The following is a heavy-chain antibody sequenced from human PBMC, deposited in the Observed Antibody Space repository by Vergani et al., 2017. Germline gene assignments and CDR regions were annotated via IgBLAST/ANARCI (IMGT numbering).Heavy chain of an antibody. CDR3: AGDTHSWQRADR. CDR1: GVSVTDYN. V-gene: IGHV4-59*02. Sequence: QAQLQESGPGLVKPSETLSLTCHVFGVSVTDYNCNWIRQAPGPGLEWIGSLSTTGGATHASHNPSLKRRVSISVDTSKSQFSLRLTSVTSADSAIYYCAGDTHSWQRADRWGQGLLVSVSS. D-gene: IGHD6-13*01. CDR2: LSTTGGA. J-gene: IGHJ5*02.